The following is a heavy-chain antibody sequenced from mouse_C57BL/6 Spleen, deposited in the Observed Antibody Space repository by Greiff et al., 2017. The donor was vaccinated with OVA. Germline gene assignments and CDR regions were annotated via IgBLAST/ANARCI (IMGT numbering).Heavy chain of an antibody. J-gene: IGHJ4*01. D-gene: IGHD3-2*02. CDR3: ARSDSSGYCAMDY. CDR1: GFNIKNTY. V-gene: IGHV14-3*01. CDR2: IDPANGNT. Sequence: VQLKESVAELVRPGASVKLSCTASGFNIKNTYMHWVKQRPEQGLEWIGRIDPANGNTKYAPKFQGKATITADTSSNTAYLQLSSLTSEDTAIYYCARSDSSGYCAMDYWGQGTSVTVSS.